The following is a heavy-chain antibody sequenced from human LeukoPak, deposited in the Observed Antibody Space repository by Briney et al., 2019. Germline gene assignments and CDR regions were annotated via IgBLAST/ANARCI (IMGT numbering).Heavy chain of an antibody. Sequence: GSSVKVSCKASGGTFSSYAISWVRQAPGQGLEWMGRIIPIFGIANYAQKFQGRVTITADKSTSTAYMELSSLRSEDTAVYYCATHGYYDSSGYYYVDYWGQGTLVTVSS. CDR1: GGTFSSYA. CDR2: IIPIFGIA. V-gene: IGHV1-69*04. J-gene: IGHJ4*02. CDR3: ATHGYYDSSGYYYVDY. D-gene: IGHD3-22*01.